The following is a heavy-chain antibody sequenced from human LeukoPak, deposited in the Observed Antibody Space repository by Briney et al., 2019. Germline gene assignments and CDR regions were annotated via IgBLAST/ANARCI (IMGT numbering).Heavy chain of an antibody. Sequence: GGSLRLSCAASGFTFSSYSMSWVRQAPGKGLEWVSVIYSGGSTYYADSVKGRFTISRDNSKNTLYLQMNSLRAEDTAVYYCAREARAGAVAAWDIWGQGTMVTVSS. CDR2: IYSGGST. CDR1: GFTFSSYS. D-gene: IGHD6-19*01. J-gene: IGHJ3*02. CDR3: AREARAGAVAAWDI. V-gene: IGHV3-53*01.